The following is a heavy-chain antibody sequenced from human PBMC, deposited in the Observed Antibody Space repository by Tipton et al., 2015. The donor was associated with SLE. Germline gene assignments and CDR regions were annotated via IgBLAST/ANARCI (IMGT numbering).Heavy chain of an antibody. D-gene: IGHD6-19*01. J-gene: IGHJ4*02. Sequence: TLSLTCTVSGGSIRGHYWGWIRQPPRMGLEWIGTIYYSGSTYYNPSLKSRVTMSVDMSKNQFSLRLTSVTAADTAVYYCARNKAVAGTVIEYWGPGTLVTVPS. CDR3: ARNKAVAGTVIEY. CDR2: IYYSGST. CDR1: GGSIRGHY. V-gene: IGHV4-59*11.